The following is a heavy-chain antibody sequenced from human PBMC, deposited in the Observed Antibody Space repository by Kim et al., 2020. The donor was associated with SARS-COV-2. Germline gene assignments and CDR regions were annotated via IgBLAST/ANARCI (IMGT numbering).Heavy chain of an antibody. CDR1: GYTFTSYD. V-gene: IGHV1-8*01. CDR3: ARVTYSSGWYRDYYMDV. Sequence: ASVKVSCKASGYTFTSYDINWVRQATGQGLEWMGWMNPNSGNTGYAQKFQGRVTMTRNTSISTAYMELSSLRSEDTAVYYCARVTYSSGWYRDYYMDVWGKGTTVTVSS. J-gene: IGHJ6*03. CDR2: MNPNSGNT. D-gene: IGHD6-19*01.